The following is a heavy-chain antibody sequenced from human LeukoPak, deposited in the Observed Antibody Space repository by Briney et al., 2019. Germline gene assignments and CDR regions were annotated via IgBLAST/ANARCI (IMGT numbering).Heavy chain of an antibody. V-gene: IGHV1-2*02. CDR1: GYTFTGYY. CDR3: ARLPSVVYGGYANDY. D-gene: IGHD5-12*01. J-gene: IGHJ4*02. Sequence: ASVKVSCKASGYTFTGYYMHWVRQAPGQGLEWMGWINPNSGGTNYAQKFQGRVTMTTDTSTSTAYMELRSLRSDDTAVYYCARLPSVVYGGYANDYWGQGTLVTVSS. CDR2: INPNSGGT.